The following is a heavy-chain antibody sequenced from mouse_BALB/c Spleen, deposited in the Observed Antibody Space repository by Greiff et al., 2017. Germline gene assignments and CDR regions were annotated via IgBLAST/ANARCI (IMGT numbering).Heavy chain of an antibody. J-gene: IGHJ2*01. D-gene: IGHD4-1*01. Sequence: VQLQQSGTVLARPGASVKMSCKASGYTFTSYWMNWVKQRPGQGLEWIGMIDPSDSETHYNQMFKDKATLTVDKSSSTAYMQLSSLTSEDSAVYYCARSETGTKRVYFDYWGQGTTLTVSS. V-gene: IGHV1-61*01. CDR3: ARSETGTKRVYFDY. CDR1: GYTFTSYW. CDR2: IDPSDSET.